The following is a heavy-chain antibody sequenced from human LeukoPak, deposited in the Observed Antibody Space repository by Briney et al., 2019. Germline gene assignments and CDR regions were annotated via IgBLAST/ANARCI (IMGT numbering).Heavy chain of an antibody. CDR1: GFTFSDYY. V-gene: IGHV3-11*01. Sequence: GGSLRLSCAASGFTFSDYYMSWIRQAPGKGLEWVSYISISGTTIYYADSVKGRFTISRDNAKNSLYLQMNSLRAEDTAVYYCARVSRDGYNHAFDYWGQGTLVTVSS. D-gene: IGHD5-24*01. J-gene: IGHJ4*02. CDR2: ISISGTTI. CDR3: ARVSRDGYNHAFDY.